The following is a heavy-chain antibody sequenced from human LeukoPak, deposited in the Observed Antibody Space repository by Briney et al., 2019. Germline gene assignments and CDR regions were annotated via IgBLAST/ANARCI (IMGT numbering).Heavy chain of an antibody. Sequence: PSETLSLTCAVYGGSFSGYYWSWIRQPPGKGLEWIGEINHSGSTNYNPSLKSRVTISVDTSKNQFSLKLSSVTAADTAVYYCARALTTVTDPYYFDYWGQGTLVTVSS. CDR2: INHSGST. J-gene: IGHJ4*02. CDR1: GGSFSGYY. CDR3: ARALTTVTDPYYFDY. D-gene: IGHD4-17*01. V-gene: IGHV4-34*01.